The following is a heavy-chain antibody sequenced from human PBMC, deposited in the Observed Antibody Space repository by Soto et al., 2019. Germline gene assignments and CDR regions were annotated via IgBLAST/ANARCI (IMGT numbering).Heavy chain of an antibody. Sequence: SLSLSCTASGFTFGDYAMSWFRQAPGKGLEWVGFIRSKAYGGTTEYAASVKGRFTISRDDSKSIAYLQMNSLKTEDTAVYYCTRQPDSSSWYYYGMDVWGQGTTVTVSS. CDR1: GFTFGDYA. CDR2: IRSKAYGGTT. J-gene: IGHJ6*02. CDR3: TRQPDSSSWYYYGMDV. D-gene: IGHD6-13*01. V-gene: IGHV3-49*03.